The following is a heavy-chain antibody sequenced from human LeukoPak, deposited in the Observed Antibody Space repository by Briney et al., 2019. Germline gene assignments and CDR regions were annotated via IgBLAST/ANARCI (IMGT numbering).Heavy chain of an antibody. J-gene: IGHJ4*02. CDR1: GFTFSTYA. Sequence: GGSLRLSCAASGFTFSTYAMTWVRQAPGKGLEWVSAISGSSSSTYSADSVKGRFTISRDNSKNTLYLQMNSLRAEDTAVYYCARSNSWGTVGTVDTAMVGPFDYWGQGTLVTVSS. D-gene: IGHD5-18*01. CDR2: ISGSSSST. CDR3: ARSNSWGTVGTVDTAMVGPFDY. V-gene: IGHV3-23*01.